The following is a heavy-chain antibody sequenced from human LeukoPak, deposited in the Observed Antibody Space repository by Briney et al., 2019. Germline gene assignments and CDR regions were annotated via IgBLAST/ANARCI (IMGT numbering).Heavy chain of an antibody. V-gene: IGHV4-59*08. J-gene: IGHJ4*02. Sequence: SETLSLTCTVSGGSISSSYWSWIRQPPGKGLEWIGYIYYSGSTNYNPSLKSRVTISVDTSKNQFSLKLNSVTAADTAVYYCARRANNYGSGYFDYWAREPWSPSPQ. CDR3: ARRANNYGSGYFDY. D-gene: IGHD3-10*01. CDR1: GGSISSSY. CDR2: IYYSGST.